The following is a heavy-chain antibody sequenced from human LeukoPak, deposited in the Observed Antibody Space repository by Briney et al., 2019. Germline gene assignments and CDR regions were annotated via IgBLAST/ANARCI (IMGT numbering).Heavy chain of an antibody. CDR2: IYYSGST. Sequence: PSQTLSLTCTVSGGSISSDGYYWSWIRQHPGKGLEWIGYIYYSGSTHYNPSLKSRVTIAVDTSKNQFSLKLSSVTAADTAVYYCARDQLGTKVLWGQGTLVTVSS. CDR1: GGSISSDGYY. D-gene: IGHD3-10*01. V-gene: IGHV4-31*03. CDR3: ARDQLGTKVL. J-gene: IGHJ4*02.